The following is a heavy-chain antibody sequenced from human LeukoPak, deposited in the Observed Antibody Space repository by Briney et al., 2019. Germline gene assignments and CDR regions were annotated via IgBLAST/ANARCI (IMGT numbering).Heavy chain of an antibody. CDR1: GFTFDDYA. CDR3: AVDSSSWWSFDY. J-gene: IGHJ4*02. Sequence: PGGSLRLSCAASGFTFDDYAMHWVRQAPGKGLEWVSGISWNSGSIGYADSVKGRFTISRDNAKNSLYLQMNSLRAEDMALYYCAVDSSSWWSFDYWGQGTLVTVSS. D-gene: IGHD6-13*01. CDR2: ISWNSGSI. V-gene: IGHV3-9*03.